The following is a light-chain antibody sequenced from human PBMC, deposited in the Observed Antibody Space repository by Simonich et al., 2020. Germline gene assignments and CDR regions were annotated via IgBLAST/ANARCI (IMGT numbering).Light chain of an antibody. CDR1: QGISSY. CDR2: AAS. V-gene: IGKV1-8*01. Sequence: AIRMTQSPSSLSASTGYRVTITCRASQGISSYLAWYQQKPGKAPKLLIYAASTLQSGVPSRFSGSGSGTDFTLTISCLQSEDFATYYCQQYYSYPSTFGPGTKVDIK. CDR3: QQYYSYPST. J-gene: IGKJ3*01.